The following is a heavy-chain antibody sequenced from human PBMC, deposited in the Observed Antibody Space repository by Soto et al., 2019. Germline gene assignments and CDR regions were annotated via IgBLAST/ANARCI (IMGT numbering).Heavy chain of an antibody. D-gene: IGHD5-18*01. V-gene: IGHV3-48*03. J-gene: IGHJ4*02. CDR3: ARENSVQAWLHHFDH. CDR2: ISDDGASI. CDR1: GFSFSSFA. Sequence: EVQLVESGGALVQPGGSLRLSCEASGFSFSSFAMNRVRQAPGRGLEWVSYISDDGASIYYADSLKGRFTISRDNAKNSLSLQMNNLRAEDTAVYYCARENSVQAWLHHFDHWGLGTLVTVSS.